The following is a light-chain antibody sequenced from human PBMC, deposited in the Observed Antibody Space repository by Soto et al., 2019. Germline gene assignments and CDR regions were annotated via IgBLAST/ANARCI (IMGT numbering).Light chain of an antibody. CDR2: GAS. V-gene: IGKV3-15*01. J-gene: IGKJ5*01. CDR3: QQYNNWPPIT. Sequence: EIVMTQTPATLSVSPGERATLSCRASQSVSSNLAWYQQKPGQAPRLLIYGASTRASGIPARFSGSGSGTEFTLTISSLQSEDVAVYYCQQYNNWPPITYGQGTRLEMK. CDR1: QSVSSN.